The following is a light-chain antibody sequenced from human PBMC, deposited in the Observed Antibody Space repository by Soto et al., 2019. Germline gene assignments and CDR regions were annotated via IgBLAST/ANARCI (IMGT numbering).Light chain of an antibody. CDR3: QQYGDSPLYT. V-gene: IGKV3-20*01. CDR1: QSVSSTY. Sequence: EIVLTQSPGTLSLSPGERATLSCRASQSVSSTYFAWYQQKPGQAPRLLIYGASFRATGIPDRFSGSGSGTDFTLTITRLEPEDFAVYDCQQYGDSPLYTFGQGTKLEIK. CDR2: GAS. J-gene: IGKJ2*01.